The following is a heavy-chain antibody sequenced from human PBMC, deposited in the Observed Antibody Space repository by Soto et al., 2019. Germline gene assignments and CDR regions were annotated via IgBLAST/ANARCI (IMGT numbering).Heavy chain of an antibody. CDR1: GDSISSDN. D-gene: IGHD4-17*01. J-gene: IGHJ4*02. V-gene: IGHV4-59*01. Sequence: SETLSLTCSVSGDSISSDNWSWIRQSPGKGLEWVGHVTNTGPTSTNPSLKGRVTISVDTSKNQFFLNLNSVTAADTAIYYCARRNGDYPRIYYFDYWGRGTLVTVSS. CDR2: VTNTGPT. CDR3: ARRNGDYPRIYYFDY.